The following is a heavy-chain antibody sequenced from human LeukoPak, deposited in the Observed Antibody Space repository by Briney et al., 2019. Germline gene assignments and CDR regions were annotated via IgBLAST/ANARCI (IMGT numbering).Heavy chain of an antibody. CDR3: AKGIAVAVDY. Sequence: GGSLRLSCAASGFTFSSYAMHWVRQAPGKGLEWVSAISGSGDNTYYADSVKGRFTVSRDNSKNTLYLQMNSLRAEDTAVYYCAKGIAVAVDYWGQGTLVTVSS. D-gene: IGHD6-19*01. V-gene: IGHV3-23*01. CDR2: ISGSGDNT. CDR1: GFTFSSYA. J-gene: IGHJ4*02.